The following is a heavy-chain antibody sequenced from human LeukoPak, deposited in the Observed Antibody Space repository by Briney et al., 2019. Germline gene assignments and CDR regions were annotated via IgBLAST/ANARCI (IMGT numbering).Heavy chain of an antibody. CDR3: ARGIRTGYGY. J-gene: IGHJ4*02. V-gene: IGHV4-39*01. CDR2: IYYSGST. Sequence: SETLSLTCTVSGGSISGSSYYWGWIRQPPGKGLEWIGSIYYSGSTYYNPSLKSRVTISVDTSKNQFSLKLDSVTATDTAVYYCARGIRTGYGYWGQGTLVTVSS. D-gene: IGHD1-1*01. CDR1: GGSISGSSYY.